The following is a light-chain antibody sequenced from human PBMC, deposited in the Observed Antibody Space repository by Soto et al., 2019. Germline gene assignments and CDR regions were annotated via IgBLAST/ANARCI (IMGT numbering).Light chain of an antibody. V-gene: IGKV3-15*01. CDR1: QNVNTN. CDR3: QQYNKWPPIT. Sequence: EIVMTQSPATLSLSPGERATLSCRATQNVNTNLAWYQQKPGQAPRLLIYGASARATGIPARFSGSGSGTEFTLTISSLQSEDFAVYYCQQYNKWPPITFGQGTRLENK. J-gene: IGKJ5*01. CDR2: GAS.